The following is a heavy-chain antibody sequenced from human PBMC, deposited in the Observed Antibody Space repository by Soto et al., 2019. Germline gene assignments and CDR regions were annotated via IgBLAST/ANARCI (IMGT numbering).Heavy chain of an antibody. CDR2: IIPIFGTA. J-gene: IGHJ3*01. CDR1: GGTFSSYA. CDR3: ARARYNWNYRVPEFDV. V-gene: IGHV1-69*06. D-gene: IGHD1-7*01. Sequence: SVTVSCQASGGTFSSYAISWVRQAPGQGLEWMGGIIPIFGTANYAQKFQGRVTITADKSTSTAYMELSRQRSEDTAVYDCARARYNWNYRVPEFDVWGQGTMVTVSS.